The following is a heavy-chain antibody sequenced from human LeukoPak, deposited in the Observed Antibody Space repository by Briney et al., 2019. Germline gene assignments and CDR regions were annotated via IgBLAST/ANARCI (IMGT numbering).Heavy chain of an antibody. J-gene: IGHJ4*02. V-gene: IGHV1-18*01. Sequence: ASVKVSCKASGYTFTSYGISWVRQAPGQGLEWMGWISGYNDNTNYAQKFQGRVTMTTGTSTSTAYMELSSLRSEDTAVYYCATDPLLLYGSGMVNYFDYWGQGTLVTVSS. CDR3: ATDPLLLYGSGMVNYFDY. D-gene: IGHD3-10*01. CDR1: GYTFTSYG. CDR2: ISGYNDNT.